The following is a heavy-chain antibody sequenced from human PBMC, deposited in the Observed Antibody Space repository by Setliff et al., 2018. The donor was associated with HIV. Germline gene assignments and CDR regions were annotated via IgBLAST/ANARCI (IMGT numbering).Heavy chain of an antibody. D-gene: IGHD2-15*01. J-gene: IGHJ6*03. V-gene: IGHV4-61*09. Sequence: TLSLTCTVSGGSISSGPYFWSWIRQPAGKAVEWMGHIYTSGATKYNPSLKSRVTISRDTSKNQFSLKLTSVTAADTAVLFCARAKGYDYYMDVWGTGTTVTVSS. CDR1: GGSISSGPYF. CDR2: IYTSGAT. CDR3: ARAKGYDYYMDV.